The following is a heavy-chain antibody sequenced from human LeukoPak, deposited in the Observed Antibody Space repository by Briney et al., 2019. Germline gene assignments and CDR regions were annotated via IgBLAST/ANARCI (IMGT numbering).Heavy chain of an antibody. CDR2: ISSTGSYI. Sequence: GGSLRLSCAASRFTFRSYAMIWVRQAPGKGLEWVSSISSTGSYIYYADSVKGRFTISRDNAKNSLYVQMNSLRAEDTAVYYCARGGIAVAVFAFDIWGQGTMVTVSS. J-gene: IGHJ3*02. CDR1: RFTFRSYA. V-gene: IGHV3-21*01. D-gene: IGHD6-19*01. CDR3: ARGGIAVAVFAFDI.